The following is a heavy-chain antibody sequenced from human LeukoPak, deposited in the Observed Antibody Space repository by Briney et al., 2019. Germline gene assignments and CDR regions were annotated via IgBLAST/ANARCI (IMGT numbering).Heavy chain of an antibody. CDR2: ISSSGSTI. CDR3: ARGRYYYDSSGYYAAYFDY. Sequence: GSLRLSCAASGFTFSSYEMNWVRQAPGKGLEWVSYISSSGSTIYYADSVKGRFTISRDNAKNSLYLQMNSLRAEDTAVYYCARGRYYYDSSGYYAAYFDYWGQGTLVTVSS. CDR1: GFTFSSYE. D-gene: IGHD3-22*01. J-gene: IGHJ4*02. V-gene: IGHV3-48*03.